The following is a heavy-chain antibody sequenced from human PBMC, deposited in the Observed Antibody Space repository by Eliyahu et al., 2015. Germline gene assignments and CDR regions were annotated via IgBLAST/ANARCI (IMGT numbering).Heavy chain of an antibody. CDR3: AKPSTTSGRRPLDYDMDV. J-gene: IGHJ6*02. Sequence: QVQLVQSGAEVKKPGASVKVSCKASGYTXTGXXXHWVRQAPGQGLEWMGWINPDNGVTNYAQKFQGRVTLTRDTSISTAYMELIRLRSDDTALYYCAKPSTTSGRRPLDYDMDVWGQGTTVTVSS. D-gene: IGHD1-1*01. CDR2: INPDNGVT. CDR1: GYTXTGXX. V-gene: IGHV1-2*02.